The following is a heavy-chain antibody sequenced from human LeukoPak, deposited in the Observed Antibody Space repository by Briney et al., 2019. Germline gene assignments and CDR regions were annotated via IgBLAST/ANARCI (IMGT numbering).Heavy chain of an antibody. CDR1: GFTFSSYW. CDR3: ARVLKYYDFWSGYLAPTDLYYYYYRDV. J-gene: IGHJ6*03. D-gene: IGHD3-3*01. CDR2: IKQDGSEK. V-gene: IGHV3-7*01. Sequence: GGSLRLSCAASGFTFSSYWMSWVRQAPGKGLEWVANIKQDGSEKYYVDSVKGRFTISRDNAKNSLYLQMNSLRAEDTAVYYCARVLKYYDFWSGYLAPTDLYYYYYRDVWGKGTTVTASS.